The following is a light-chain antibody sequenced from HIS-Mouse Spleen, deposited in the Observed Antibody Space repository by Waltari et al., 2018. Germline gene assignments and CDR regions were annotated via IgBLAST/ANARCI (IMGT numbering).Light chain of an antibody. Sequence: SYVLTQPPSVSVAPGKTARITCGGNNIGRKSVHWYQQKQGQAPVLVVYDDRDRPAGIPARFPGSNSGNTATLTISRVEAGDEADYYCQVWDSSSDHVVFGGGTKLTVL. J-gene: IGLJ2*01. CDR2: DDR. V-gene: IGLV3-21*03. CDR3: QVWDSSSDHVV. CDR1: NIGRKS.